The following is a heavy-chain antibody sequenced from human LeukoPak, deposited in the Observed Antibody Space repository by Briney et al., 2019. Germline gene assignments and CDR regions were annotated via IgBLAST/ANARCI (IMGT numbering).Heavy chain of an antibody. CDR3: ARAIWYNWFDP. V-gene: IGHV4-30-2*01. J-gene: IGHJ5*02. CDR1: GGSISSGGYY. D-gene: IGHD2-8*02. CDR2: IYHSGST. Sequence: SETLSLTCTVSGGSISSGGYYWSWIRQPPGKGLEWIGYIYHSGSTYYNPSLKSRVTISVDTSKNQFSLKLSSVTAADTAVYYCARAIWYNWFDPWGQGTLVTVSS.